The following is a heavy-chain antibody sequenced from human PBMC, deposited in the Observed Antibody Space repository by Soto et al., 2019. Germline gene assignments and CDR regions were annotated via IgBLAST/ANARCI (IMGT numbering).Heavy chain of an antibody. CDR2: ISAYNGNT. CDR3: AREEYDFWSGYYSYYYYYGMDV. D-gene: IGHD3-3*01. Sequence: ASVEVSCRASGYTFTSYGISWVRQAPGQGLEWMGWISAYNGNTNYAQKLQGRVTMTTDTSTSTAYMELRSLRSDDTAVYYCAREEYDFWSGYYSYYYYYGMDVWGQGTTVTVSS. J-gene: IGHJ6*02. V-gene: IGHV1-18*04. CDR1: GYTFTSYG.